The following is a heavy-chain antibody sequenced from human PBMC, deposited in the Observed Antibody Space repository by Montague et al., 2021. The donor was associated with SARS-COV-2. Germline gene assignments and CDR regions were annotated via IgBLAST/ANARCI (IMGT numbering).Heavy chain of an antibody. CDR3: ARREYSYGWGD. J-gene: IGHJ4*02. CDR2: VDYSENT. CDR1: GGLISGSSDY. V-gene: IGHV4-39*01. D-gene: IGHD5-18*01. Sequence: SETLSLTCTVTGGLISGSSDYWGWIRQSPGKGLEWFASVDYSENTYYXXSLKSRLTISVDTSKNQFSLKLNSVTAADTALYYCARREYSYGWGDWGQGTLVTVSS.